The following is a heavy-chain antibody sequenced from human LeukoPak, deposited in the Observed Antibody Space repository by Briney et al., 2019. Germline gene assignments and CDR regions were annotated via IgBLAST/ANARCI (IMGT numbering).Heavy chain of an antibody. D-gene: IGHD2-2*02. Sequence: GGSLRLSCAASGFTFSDYYMSWIRQAPGKGLEWVSYISSSGSTIYYADSVKGRFTISRDNAKNSLYLQMNSLRAEDTAVYYCARYCSSTSCYNDYCYYGMDVWGQGTTVTVPS. CDR1: GFTFSDYY. J-gene: IGHJ6*02. CDR3: ARYCSSTSCYNDYCYYGMDV. CDR2: ISSSGSTI. V-gene: IGHV3-11*01.